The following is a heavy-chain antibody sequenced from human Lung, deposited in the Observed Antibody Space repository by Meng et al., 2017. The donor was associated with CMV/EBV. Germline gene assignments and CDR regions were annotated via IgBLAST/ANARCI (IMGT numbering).Heavy chain of an antibody. D-gene: IGHD3-22*01. CDR2: INANSGGT. Sequence: ASVKVSCQAFAYTFTGYYLHWVRQAPGQGLEWMGWINANSGGTNYAQKFQGRVTMTRDTAIGTAYMSLSRLRSDDTAVYYCARGSYYYDSSGPFDPWGQGTLVTVSS. CDR3: ARGSYYYDSSGPFDP. V-gene: IGHV1-2*02. J-gene: IGHJ5*02. CDR1: AYTFTGYY.